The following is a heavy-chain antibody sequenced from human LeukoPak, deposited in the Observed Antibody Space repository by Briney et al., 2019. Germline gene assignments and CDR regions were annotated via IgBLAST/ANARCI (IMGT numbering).Heavy chain of an antibody. J-gene: IGHJ4*02. CDR1: GFTVSGNY. V-gene: IGHV3-53*01. Sequence: GGSLRLTCAVSGFTVSGNYMSWVRQAPGKGLEWVSLIYSGGTTYYADSVKGRFTISRDNAKNSLYLQMNSLRAEDTAVYYCARGEDAGSYFSYWGQGTLVTVSS. CDR3: ARGEDAGSYFSY. CDR2: IYSGGTT. D-gene: IGHD1-26*01.